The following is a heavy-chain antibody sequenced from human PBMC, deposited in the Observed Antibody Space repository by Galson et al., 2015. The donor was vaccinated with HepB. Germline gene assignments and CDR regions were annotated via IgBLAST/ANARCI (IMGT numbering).Heavy chain of an antibody. CDR3: ARGLYERAFDI. CDR2: IYYSGST. J-gene: IGHJ3*02. Sequence: ETLSLTCTVSGGSINSSSYYWGWIRQPPGKGLEWIGSIYYSGSTYYNPSLKSRVTINPDTSKNQFSLQLNSVTPEDTAVYYCARGLYERAFDIWGQGTMVTVSS. D-gene: IGHD5/OR15-5a*01. V-gene: IGHV4-39*01. CDR1: GGSINSSSYY.